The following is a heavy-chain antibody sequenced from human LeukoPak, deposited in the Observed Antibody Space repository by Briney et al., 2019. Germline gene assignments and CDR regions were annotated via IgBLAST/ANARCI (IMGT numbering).Heavy chain of an antibody. V-gene: IGHV3-48*01. Sequence: GGSLRLSCAASGFTFSSYTMNWVRQPPGKGLEWVSNIGTSGTTIYYADSVKGRFTISRDNAKNSLYLQMNSLRADDTAVYYCARFAAGGSYYYYMDVWGKGTTVTVSS. CDR1: GFTFSSYT. D-gene: IGHD6-25*01. CDR3: ARFAAGGSYYYYMDV. J-gene: IGHJ6*03. CDR2: IGTSGTTI.